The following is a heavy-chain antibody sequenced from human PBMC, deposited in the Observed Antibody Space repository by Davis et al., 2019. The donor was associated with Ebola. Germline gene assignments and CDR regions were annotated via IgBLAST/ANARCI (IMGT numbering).Heavy chain of an antibody. CDR2: INHSGST. CDR3: ARGARGSGSYPPYFDY. CDR1: GGSFSGYY. J-gene: IGHJ4*02. D-gene: IGHD3-10*01. V-gene: IGHV4-34*01. Sequence: MPSETLSLTCAVYGGSFSGYYWSWIRQPPGKGLEWIGEINHSGSTKYNSFLKSRVTISVDTSKNQVSLKVSSVTAADTAVYYCARGARGSGSYPPYFDYWGQGTLVTVSS.